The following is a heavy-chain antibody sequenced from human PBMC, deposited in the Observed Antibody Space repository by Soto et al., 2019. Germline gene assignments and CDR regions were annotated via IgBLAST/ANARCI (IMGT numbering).Heavy chain of an antibody. CDR3: ARANGNYYFDY. CDR2: ISTYKGDT. D-gene: IGHD4-17*01. Sequence: QVQLVQYGAEVKKPGASVKVSCNASGYASTSYGISWVRQAHGQGLEWMGWISTYKGDTHYAQKLQGRVTLTTDTSTCTAHMELRSLRSDDTAVYYCARANGNYYFDYWGQGTLVTVST. V-gene: IGHV1-18*01. J-gene: IGHJ4*02. CDR1: GYASTSYG.